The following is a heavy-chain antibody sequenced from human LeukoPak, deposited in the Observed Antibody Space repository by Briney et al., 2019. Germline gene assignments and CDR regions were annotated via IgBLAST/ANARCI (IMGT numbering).Heavy chain of an antibody. V-gene: IGHV1-46*01. Sequence: ASVKVSCKASGCTFTSYYMHWVRQAPGQGLEWMGIINPSGGSTSYAQKFQGRVTMTRDTSTSTVYMELSSLRSEDTAVYYCARGFGYGDYVRPWSFDYWGQGTLVTVSS. J-gene: IGHJ4*02. CDR3: ARGFGYGDYVRPWSFDY. CDR2: INPSGGST. D-gene: IGHD4-17*01. CDR1: GCTFTSYY.